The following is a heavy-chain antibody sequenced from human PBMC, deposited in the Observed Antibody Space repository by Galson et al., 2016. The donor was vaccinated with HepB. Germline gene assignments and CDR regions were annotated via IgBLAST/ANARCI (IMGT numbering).Heavy chain of an antibody. D-gene: IGHD2-21*02. CDR1: GDSISKYY. Sequence: SETLFLTCTVSGDSISKYYCSWIRQPPGKALEWIGYTHYSGSTDYNSSLKSRITMSVDTSKNQFSLKLSSVTAADTALYYCATTYCGGDCYHVYAFDFWGQGTMVTVSS. CDR2: THYSGST. CDR3: ATTYCGGDCYHVYAFDF. V-gene: IGHV4-59*03. J-gene: IGHJ3*01.